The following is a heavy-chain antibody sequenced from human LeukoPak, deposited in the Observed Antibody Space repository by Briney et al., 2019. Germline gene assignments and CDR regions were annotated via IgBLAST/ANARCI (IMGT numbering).Heavy chain of an antibody. J-gene: IGHJ3*02. CDR3: ARGGYYYDSSGYYHDAFDI. Sequence: PGGPLRLSCAASGFAVGSNYMNWVRQAPGKGLTWVSIIYSGGGTYYANSVRRRFTISSDNSKNTLYLQMNSLRDEDTAVYYCARGGYYYDSSGYYHDAFDIWGQGTMVTVSS. V-gene: IGHV3-53*01. CDR2: IYSGGGT. D-gene: IGHD3-22*01. CDR1: GFAVGSNY.